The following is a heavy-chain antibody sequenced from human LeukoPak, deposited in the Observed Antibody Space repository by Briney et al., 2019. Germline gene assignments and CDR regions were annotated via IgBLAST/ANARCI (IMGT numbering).Heavy chain of an antibody. CDR2: IIPIFGAA. CDR3: ARDPTYYYDSSGYRYGFDP. J-gene: IGHJ5*02. Sequence: SVKVSCKASVGTFSSYAISWVRQAPGQGLEWMGGIIPIFGAANYAQKFQGRVTITTDESTSTAYMELSSLRSEDTAVYYCARDPTYYYDSSGYRYGFDPWGQGTLVTVSS. CDR1: VGTFSSYA. D-gene: IGHD3-22*01. V-gene: IGHV1-69*05.